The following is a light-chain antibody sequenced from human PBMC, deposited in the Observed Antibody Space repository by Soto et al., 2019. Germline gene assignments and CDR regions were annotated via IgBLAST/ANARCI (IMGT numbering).Light chain of an antibody. V-gene: IGKV1-9*01. CDR1: QGISSY. CDR2: AAS. CDR3: QQLNGYPFT. J-gene: IGKJ3*01. Sequence: DIQLTQSPSFLSASVGDRVTITCRASQGISSYLAWYQQKPGKAPKLLIYAASTLQSGVPSRFSGSGSRTEFTLTISSLQPEDFATYYCQQLNGYPFTFGRGTKVDIK.